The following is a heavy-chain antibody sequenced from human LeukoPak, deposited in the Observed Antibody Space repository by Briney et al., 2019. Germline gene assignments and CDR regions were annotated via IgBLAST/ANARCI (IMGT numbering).Heavy chain of an antibody. CDR2: MNPNSGNT. D-gene: IGHD6-6*01. CDR1: GYTFTSYD. V-gene: IGHV1-8*01. CDR3: ARDSSSGVYYFDY. Sequence: GASVKVSRKASGYTFTSYDINWVRQATGQGLEWMGWMNPNSGNTGYAQKFQGRVTMTRNTSISTAYMELSSLRSEDTAVYYCARDSSSGVYYFDYWGQGTLVTVSS. J-gene: IGHJ4*02.